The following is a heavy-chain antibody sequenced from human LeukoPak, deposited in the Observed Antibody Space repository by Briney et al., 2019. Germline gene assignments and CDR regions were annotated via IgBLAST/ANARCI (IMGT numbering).Heavy chain of an antibody. CDR2: IIPIFGTA. Sequence: EASVKVSCKASGGTFSSYAISWVRQAPGQGLEWMGGIIPIFGTANYAQKFQGRVTITADKSTSTAYMELSSLRSEDTAVYYCARDQRIVVVTAILPGWFDPWGQGTLVTVSS. CDR1: GGTFSSYA. CDR3: ARDQRIVVVTAILPGWFDP. V-gene: IGHV1-69*06. D-gene: IGHD2-21*02. J-gene: IGHJ5*02.